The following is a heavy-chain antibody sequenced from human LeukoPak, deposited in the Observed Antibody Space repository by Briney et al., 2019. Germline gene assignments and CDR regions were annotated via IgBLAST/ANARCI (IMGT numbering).Heavy chain of an antibody. CDR3: ARGGQLLQKLYFDY. V-gene: IGHV1-2*02. CDR2: INPNSGGT. CDR1: GYTFTCYY. Sequence: ASVTVSCKASGYTFTCYYMHWVRQAPGQGLEWIGWINPNSGGTNYAQKFQGRVTMTRDTSISTAYMELSRLRSDDTAVSYCARGGQLLQKLYFDYWGQGTLVTVSS. D-gene: IGHD2-15*01. J-gene: IGHJ4*02.